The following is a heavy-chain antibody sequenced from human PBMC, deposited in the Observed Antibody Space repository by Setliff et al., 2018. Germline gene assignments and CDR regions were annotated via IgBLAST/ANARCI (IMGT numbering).Heavy chain of an antibody. V-gene: IGHV4-4*07. D-gene: IGHD6-19*01. CDR1: GGSISSYY. CDR2: IYIGGSA. CDR3: AREQWLDPPGYYYMDV. Sequence: PSETLSLTCTVSGGSISSYYWSWIRQPAGKGLEWIGHIYIGGSANYDPSLKSRVTMSIDTSRNQFSLKLNSVTAADMAVYYCAREQWLDPPGYYYMDVWAKGTTVTVSS. J-gene: IGHJ6*03.